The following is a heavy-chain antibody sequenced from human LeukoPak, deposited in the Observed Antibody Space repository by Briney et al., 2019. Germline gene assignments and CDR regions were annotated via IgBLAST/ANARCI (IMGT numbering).Heavy chain of an antibody. J-gene: IGHJ3*02. CDR3: ARQAYYYDSSGYYPPTNNAFDI. D-gene: IGHD3-22*01. CDR1: GYSFNSYW. Sequence: GESLKISCKGSGYSFNSYWIGLVRQMPGKGLELMGIIYPGYSDTRYSPSFQGQVTISADKSISTAYLQWSSLKDSDTAMYYCARQAYYYDSSGYYPPTNNAFDIWGQGTMVTVSS. CDR2: IYPGYSDT. V-gene: IGHV5-51*01.